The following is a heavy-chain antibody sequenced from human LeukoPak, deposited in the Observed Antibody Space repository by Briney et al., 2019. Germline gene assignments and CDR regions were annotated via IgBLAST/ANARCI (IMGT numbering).Heavy chain of an antibody. CDR2: IYSGGST. CDR3: SASGYSSPFDY. D-gene: IGHD6-13*01. Sequence: GGSLRLSCAASGFTVSSNYMSWVRQGPGKGLEWVSVIYSGGSTYYADSVKGRFTISRDNSKNTLYLQMNSLRAEDTAVYYCSASGYSSPFDYWGQGTLVTASS. J-gene: IGHJ4*02. V-gene: IGHV3-66*01. CDR1: GFTVSSNY.